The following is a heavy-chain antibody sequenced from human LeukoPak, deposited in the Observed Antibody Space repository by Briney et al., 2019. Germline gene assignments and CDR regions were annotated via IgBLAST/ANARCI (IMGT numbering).Heavy chain of an antibody. CDR2: ITSSSDSI. Sequence: GGSLRLSCATSGFTFSAYSMIWVRQTPGKGLECLSYITSSSDSIHYADPVRGRFTVSRDNAKNSLYLQMNSLRDEDTAVYYCARDPGYSRPSSYGYFDHWGQGTLATVSS. CDR3: ARDPGYSRPSSYGYFDH. D-gene: IGHD1-26*01. J-gene: IGHJ4*02. CDR1: GFTFSAYS. V-gene: IGHV3-48*02.